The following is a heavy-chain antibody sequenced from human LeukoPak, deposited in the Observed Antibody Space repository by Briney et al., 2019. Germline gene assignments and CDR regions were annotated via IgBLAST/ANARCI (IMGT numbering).Heavy chain of an antibody. J-gene: IGHJ4*02. CDR1: GFTFSSYA. D-gene: IGHD4-17*01. CDR3: AKGDYGAYPHYFDY. Sequence: PGGSLGLSCAASGFTFSSYAMNWVRQAPGKGLEWVSAISGSGGTTYYADSVKGRFTISRDNSKNTLYLQMNSLRAEDTAAYYCAKGDYGAYPHYFDYWGQGTLVPVSS. CDR2: ISGSGGTT. V-gene: IGHV3-23*01.